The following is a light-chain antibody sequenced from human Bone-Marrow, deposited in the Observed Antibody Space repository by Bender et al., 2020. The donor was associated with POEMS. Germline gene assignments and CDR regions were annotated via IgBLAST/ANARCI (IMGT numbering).Light chain of an antibody. Sequence: SYELTQPPSVSGSPGQSVTISCTGEKLGEEYACWYQQKPGQSPVVVIYQDTKRPSGIPERFSGPKSGNTASLTVSGLQAEDEADYYCSSNAGSNSVVFGGGTRLTVL. V-gene: IGLV3-1*01. J-gene: IGLJ2*01. CDR1: KLGEEY. CDR3: SSNAGSNSVV. CDR2: QDT.